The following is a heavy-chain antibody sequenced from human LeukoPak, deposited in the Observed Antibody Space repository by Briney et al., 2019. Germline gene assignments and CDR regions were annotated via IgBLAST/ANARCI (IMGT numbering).Heavy chain of an antibody. J-gene: IGHJ3*02. CDR3: ATSVVVTALGPMHDGFDI. CDR2: FDPEDGET. Sequence: ASVKVSFKVSGYTLTELSMHWVRQAPGKGLEWMGGFDPEDGETIYAQKFQGRVTMTEDTSTDTAYMELSSLRSEDTAVYYCATSVVVTALGPMHDGFDIWGQGTMVTVSS. V-gene: IGHV1-24*01. CDR1: GYTLTELS. D-gene: IGHD2-21*02.